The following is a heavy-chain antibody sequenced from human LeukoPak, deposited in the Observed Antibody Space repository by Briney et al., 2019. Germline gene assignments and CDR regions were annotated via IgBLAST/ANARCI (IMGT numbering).Heavy chain of an antibody. CDR2: INHSGST. CDR1: GGSFSGYY. V-gene: IGHV4-34*01. CDR3: ARGCKWRYGSGVAMDV. Sequence: SETLSLTCAVYGGSFSGYYWSWIRQPPGKGLEWIGEINHSGSTNYNPSLKSRVTISVDTSKNQFSLKLSSVTAADTAVYYCARGCKWRYGSGVAMDVWGQGTTITVSS. J-gene: IGHJ6*02. D-gene: IGHD3-10*01.